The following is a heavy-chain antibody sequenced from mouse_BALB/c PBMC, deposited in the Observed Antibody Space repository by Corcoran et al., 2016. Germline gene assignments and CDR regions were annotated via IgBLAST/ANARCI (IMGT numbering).Heavy chain of an antibody. CDR3: TDGSYYYGLDY. D-gene: IGHD2-3*01. J-gene: IGHJ4*01. CDR2: INTNTGEP. Sequence: QIQLVQSGPELKKPGETVKISCRASGYTFTKYGINWVKQAPGKGIKWMGWINTNTGEPTYADDFKGRFAFSLETSASTAYLQINNLKNEDTATYFFTDGSYYYGLDYWGQGTSVTVSS. CDR1: GYTFTKYG. V-gene: IGHV9-3-1*01.